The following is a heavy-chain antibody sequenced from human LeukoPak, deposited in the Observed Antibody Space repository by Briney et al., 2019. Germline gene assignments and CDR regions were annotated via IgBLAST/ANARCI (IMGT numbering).Heavy chain of an antibody. CDR1: GGSISSGGYY. CDR2: IYYSGST. Sequence: SETLSLTCTVSGGSISSGGYYWSWIRQHPGKGLEWIGYIYYSGSTYYNPSLKSRVTISVDTSKNQFSLKLSSVTAADTAVYYCARTRTRGEDYWGQGTLVTVSS. CDR3: ARTRTRGEDY. J-gene: IGHJ4*02. D-gene: IGHD1-1*01. V-gene: IGHV4-30-4*08.